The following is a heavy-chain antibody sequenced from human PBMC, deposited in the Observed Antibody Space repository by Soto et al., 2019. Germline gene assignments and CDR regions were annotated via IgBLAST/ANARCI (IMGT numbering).Heavy chain of an antibody. CDR1: GAPLSNHY. CDR2: IYTSGIT. D-gene: IGHD3-9*01. CDR3: ASNVGDILSGYFEN. Sequence: SETLSLTCAVSGAPLSNHYWNWIRQPAGKGLEWIGRIYTSGITNYNPSLKSRVTMSVDTSKKQFYMRLSFVTTADTAVYFCASNVGDILSGYFENWGQGTQVTVSS. V-gene: IGHV4-59*10. J-gene: IGHJ4*02.